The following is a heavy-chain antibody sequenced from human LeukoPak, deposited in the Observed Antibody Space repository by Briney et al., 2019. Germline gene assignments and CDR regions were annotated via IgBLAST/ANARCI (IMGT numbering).Heavy chain of an antibody. CDR1: GGSISSYY. D-gene: IGHD1-26*01. V-gene: IGHV4-59*08. J-gene: IGHJ4*02. CDR2: IYYSGST. CDR3: ARALVGAFDY. Sequence: SETLSLTCTVSGGSISSYYWSWIRQPPGKGLEWIGYIYYSGSTNYNPSLKSRVTISVDTSKNQFSLKLSSVTAADTAVYYCARALVGAFDYWGQGTLVTVSS.